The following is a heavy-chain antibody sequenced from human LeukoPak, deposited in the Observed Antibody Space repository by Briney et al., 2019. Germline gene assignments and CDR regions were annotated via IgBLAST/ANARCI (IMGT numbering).Heavy chain of an antibody. V-gene: IGHV4-34*01. CDR2: INHSGST. J-gene: IGHJ4*02. Sequence: PSETLSLTCAVYGGSFSGYYWSWIRQPPGKGLEWIGEINHSGSTNYNPSLKSRVTISVDTSKNQFSLKLSSVTAADTAVYYCARIYDSSGYYLRYFDYWGQGTLVTLSS. CDR1: GGSFSGYY. D-gene: IGHD3-22*01. CDR3: ARIYDSSGYYLRYFDY.